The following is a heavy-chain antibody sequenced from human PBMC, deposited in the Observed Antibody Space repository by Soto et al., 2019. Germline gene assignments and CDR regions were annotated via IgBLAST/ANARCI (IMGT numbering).Heavy chain of an antibody. CDR1: GDSIRNGFYY. V-gene: IGHV4-31*03. CDR2: IYYVGST. CDR3: AKNETTRPWFNP. D-gene: IGHD1-1*01. Sequence: QVQLQESGPGLVKPSQTLSLICTVSGDSIRNGFYYWSWIRQHPGKGLERIGNIYYVGSTSYNPSLKSRVTISIDRSKNQFSLTLNSVTAADTAVYYCAKNETTRPWFNPWGQGTLVIVSS. J-gene: IGHJ5*02.